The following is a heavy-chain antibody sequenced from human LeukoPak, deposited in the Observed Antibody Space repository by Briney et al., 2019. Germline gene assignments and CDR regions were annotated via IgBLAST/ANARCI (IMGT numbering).Heavy chain of an antibody. CDR2: INPSGGST. CDR3: ARGSGSYYLGFYAFDI. CDR1: GYTFTGYY. J-gene: IGHJ3*02. Sequence: ASVKVSCKASGYTFTGYYMHWVRQAPGQGLEWMGIINPSGGSTSYAQKFQGRVTMTRDMSTSTVYMELSSLRSEDTAVYYCARGSGSYYLGFYAFDIWGQGTMVTVSS. D-gene: IGHD1-26*01. V-gene: IGHV1-46*01.